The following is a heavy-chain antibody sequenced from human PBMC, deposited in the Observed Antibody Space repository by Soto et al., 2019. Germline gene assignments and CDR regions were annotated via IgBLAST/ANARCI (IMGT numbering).Heavy chain of an antibody. Sequence: GESLKISCKASGYSFTTYWIGWVRQMPGKGLEWMGIIYPGDPDTRYSPSFQGQVTISADKSISTAYLQWSSLKASDTAMYYCARHKKLSDRRNYFDFWGQGSQVTGSS. CDR1: GYSFTTYW. V-gene: IGHV5-51*01. CDR2: IYPGDPDT. J-gene: IGHJ4*02. D-gene: IGHD6-6*01. CDR3: ARHKKLSDRRNYFDF.